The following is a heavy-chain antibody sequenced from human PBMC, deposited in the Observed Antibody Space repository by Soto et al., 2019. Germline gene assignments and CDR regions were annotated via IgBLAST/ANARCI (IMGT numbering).Heavy chain of an antibody. CDR1: GFTFSSYA. CDR3: ARGGAKWLVPSPVKY. Sequence: QVQLVESGGGVVQPGRSLRLSCAASGFTFSSYAMHWVRQAPGKGLEWVAVISYDGSNKYYADSVKGRFTISRDNSKNTLYLQMNSLRAEDTAVYYCARGGAKWLVPSPVKYWGQGTLVTVSS. D-gene: IGHD6-19*01. V-gene: IGHV3-30-3*01. J-gene: IGHJ4*02. CDR2: ISYDGSNK.